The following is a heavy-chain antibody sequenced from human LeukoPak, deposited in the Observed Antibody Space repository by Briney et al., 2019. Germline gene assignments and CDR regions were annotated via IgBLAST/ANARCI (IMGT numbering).Heavy chain of an antibody. CDR3: AKDKGVEATEGMDV. CDR1: GFTFDDYA. Sequence: GGSLRLSCATSGFTFDDYAMHWVRQAPGKGLEWVSLISGDGGSTYYADSVKGRFTISRDNSKNSLYLQMNSLRTEDTALYYCAKDKGVEATEGMDVWGQGTTVTVSS. J-gene: IGHJ6*02. V-gene: IGHV3-43*02. CDR2: ISGDGGST. D-gene: IGHD1-26*01.